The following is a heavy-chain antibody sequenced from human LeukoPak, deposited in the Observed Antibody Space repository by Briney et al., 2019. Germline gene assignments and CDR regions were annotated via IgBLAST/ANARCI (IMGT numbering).Heavy chain of an antibody. CDR1: GYSFTAFY. Sequence: ASVKVSCKTSGYSFTAFYIHWVRQAPGQGLEWMGWIHPRRGDTNYAQKFQGRVTMTRDTSISTAYLDLSSLRSDDTAVYYCARGSVVVAANYFYGMDVWGQGTTVTVSS. J-gene: IGHJ6*02. V-gene: IGHV1-2*02. CDR3: ARGSVVVAANYFYGMDV. CDR2: IHPRRGDT. D-gene: IGHD2-15*01.